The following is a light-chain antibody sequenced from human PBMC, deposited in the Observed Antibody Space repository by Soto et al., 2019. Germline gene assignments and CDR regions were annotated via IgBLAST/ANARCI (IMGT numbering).Light chain of an antibody. J-gene: IGKJ4*01. Sequence: ESVLSESAIKLSLSPGSPSTRSCMTSQSISSSYLAWHQQKPGQAPRLLIYGASSRATGIPDRFSGSGSGTDFAHTSSRLEPEVSAVYYYQHYGSPPPTFGAGTKVDIK. CDR1: QSISSSY. CDR3: QHYGSPPPT. CDR2: GAS. V-gene: IGKV3-20*01.